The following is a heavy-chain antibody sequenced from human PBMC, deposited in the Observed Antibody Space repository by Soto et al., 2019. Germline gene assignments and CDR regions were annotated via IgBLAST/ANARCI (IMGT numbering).Heavy chain of an antibody. Sequence: GGSLRLSCAASGFTFSSYAMSWVRQAPGKGLEWVSAISGSGGSTYYADSVKGRFTISRDNSKNTLYLQMNSLRAEDTAVYYCAKDHSVGLPSFRTVDDAFDIWGQGTMVTVSS. CDR3: AKDHSVGLPSFRTVDDAFDI. CDR1: GFTFSSYA. V-gene: IGHV3-23*01. J-gene: IGHJ3*02. CDR2: ISGSGGST. D-gene: IGHD4-17*01.